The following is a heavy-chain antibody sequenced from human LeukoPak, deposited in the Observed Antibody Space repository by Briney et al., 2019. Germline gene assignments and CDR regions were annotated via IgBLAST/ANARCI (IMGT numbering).Heavy chain of an antibody. CDR2: IWYDGSNK. Sequence: GGSLRLSCAASGFTFSSYAMSWVRQAPGKGLEWVAVIWYDGSNKYYGDSVKGRFTISRDNSKNTLYLQMNSLRAEDTAVYYCARASHPYYNYYYMDVWGKGTTVTVSS. CDR3: ARASHPYYNYYYMDV. J-gene: IGHJ6*03. CDR1: GFTFSSYA. V-gene: IGHV3-33*08.